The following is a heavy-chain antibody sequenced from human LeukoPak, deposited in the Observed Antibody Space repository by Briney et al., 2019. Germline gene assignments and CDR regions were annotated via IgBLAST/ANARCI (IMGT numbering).Heavy chain of an antibody. D-gene: IGHD6-19*01. CDR2: IAYDESNK. CDR1: AFTFSNDG. J-gene: IGHJ4*02. V-gene: IGHV3-30*18. Sequence: PGGSLRLSCAASAFTFSNDGMHWVRQAPGKGLGWMAVIAYDESNKYYADSVKGRFPISIDNSKTKLYLQMNSLRAEDTAVYYCAKDQRQWLRKGGFDYWGQGTLVTVSS. CDR3: AKDQRQWLRKGGFDY.